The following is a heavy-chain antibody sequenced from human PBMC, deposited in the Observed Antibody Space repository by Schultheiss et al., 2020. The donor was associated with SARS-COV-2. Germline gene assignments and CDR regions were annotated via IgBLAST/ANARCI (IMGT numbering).Heavy chain of an antibody. CDR3: ARDQSVPDYGSIIHHFDE. J-gene: IGHJ4*01. CDR1: GFTFSSYA. D-gene: IGHD4-17*01. Sequence: GGSLRLSCSASGFTFSSYAMHWVRQAPGKGLEYVSAININGTSTFYADSVKGRFTISRDDSNNTLFLQMDSLGAEDTAMYFCARDQSVPDYGSIIHHFDEWGHGTVVTVSS. CDR2: ININGTST. V-gene: IGHV3-64*04.